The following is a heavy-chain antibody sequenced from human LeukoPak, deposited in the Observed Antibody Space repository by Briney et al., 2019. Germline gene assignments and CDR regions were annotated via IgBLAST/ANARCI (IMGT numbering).Heavy chain of an antibody. Sequence: GGSLRLSCAASGFTFSSYAMSWVRQAPGKGLEWVSAISGSAGSTYYADSVKGRFTISRDNSKNTLYLQMNSLRAEDTAVYYCAKAYSYRDIVVVPAAANWFDPWGQGTLVTVSS. CDR2: ISGSAGST. CDR1: GFTFSSYA. V-gene: IGHV3-23*01. CDR3: AKAYSYRDIVVVPAAANWFDP. D-gene: IGHD2-2*01. J-gene: IGHJ5*02.